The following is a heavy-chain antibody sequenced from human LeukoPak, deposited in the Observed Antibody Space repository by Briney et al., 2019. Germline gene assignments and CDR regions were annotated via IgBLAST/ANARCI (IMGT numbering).Heavy chain of an antibody. CDR2: ISSSGSTK. CDR1: GFTFSDYY. V-gene: IGHV3-11*04. J-gene: IGHJ4*02. Sequence: GGXLRLSCAVSGFTFSDYYMSWVRQAPGRGLEWVSYISSSGSTKYYADSVKDRFTIFRDNAKNSLYLQMNRLRAEDTAVYYCARVQGGTYSNWDYWGQGTLVTVSS. D-gene: IGHD1-26*01. CDR3: ARVQGGTYSNWDY.